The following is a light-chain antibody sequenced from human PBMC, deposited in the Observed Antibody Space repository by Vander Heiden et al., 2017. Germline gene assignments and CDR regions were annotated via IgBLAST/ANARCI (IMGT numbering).Light chain of an antibody. CDR2: LGS. J-gene: IGKJ5*01. CDR3: RQALQNPLT. V-gene: IGKV2-28*01. CDR1: QSLLHSHGYNY. Sequence: DIVMTQSPLSLPVAAGEPVSISCRSSQSLLHSHGYNYLDWYLQKPGQAPQLLIYLGSNRASGVPDSFSGSGSGTDFTLRISRVDAEDVGVYYCRQALQNPLTFGQGTLMEIK.